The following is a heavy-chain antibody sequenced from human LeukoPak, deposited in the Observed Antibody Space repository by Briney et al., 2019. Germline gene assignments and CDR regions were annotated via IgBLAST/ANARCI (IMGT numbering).Heavy chain of an antibody. J-gene: IGHJ4*02. Sequence: AASVKVSCKVSGYTLTELSMHWVRQAPGKGLEWMGGFDPEDGETIYAQKFQGRVTMTEDTSTDTAYMELSSLRSEDTAVYYCATVAVRRFGEFYFDYWGQGTLVTVSS. CDR3: ATVAVRRFGEFYFDY. D-gene: IGHD3-10*01. V-gene: IGHV1-24*01. CDR2: FDPEDGET. CDR1: GYTLTELS.